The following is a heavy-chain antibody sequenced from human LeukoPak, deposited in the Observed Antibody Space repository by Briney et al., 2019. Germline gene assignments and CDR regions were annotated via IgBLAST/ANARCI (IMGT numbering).Heavy chain of an antibody. J-gene: IGHJ4*02. V-gene: IGHV3-7*01. CDR3: ARDKSVYYDTSGSRFDY. CDR1: GFTFNSYW. Sequence: GGSLRLSCGASGFTFNSYWMSWVRQAPGKGLEWVANIKQDGSEKYYVDSVKGRFTISRDNAKNSLYLQMNSLRAEDTAVYYCARDKSVYYDTSGSRFDYWGQGTLVTVSS. D-gene: IGHD3-22*01. CDR2: IKQDGSEK.